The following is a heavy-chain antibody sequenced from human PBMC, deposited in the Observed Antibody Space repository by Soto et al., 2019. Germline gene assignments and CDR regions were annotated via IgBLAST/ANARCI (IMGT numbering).Heavy chain of an antibody. CDR1: GGSISSSIYY. V-gene: IGHV4-39*01. CDR2: IYYSGST. D-gene: IGHD3-10*01. J-gene: IGHJ6*02. CDR3: ASYTDYYGSGSRDYYYYGMDV. Sequence: SETLSLTCTVSGGSISSSIYYWGWIRHPPGKGLEWIGSIYYSGSTYYNPSLKSRVTISVDTSKNQFSLKLSSVTAADKAVYYCASYTDYYGSGSRDYYYYGMDVLGQAT.